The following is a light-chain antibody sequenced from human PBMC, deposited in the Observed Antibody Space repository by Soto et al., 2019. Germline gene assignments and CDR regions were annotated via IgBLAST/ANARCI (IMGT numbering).Light chain of an antibody. J-gene: IGLJ2*01. V-gene: IGLV1-51*01. Sequence: QSVLTQPPSVSAAPGQKVTISCSGSSSNVGKNFLSWYQHVPGKAPKLLIYDNQKRPSGIPDRFSASKSGTSATLDITGLHTGDEADYYCGTWDSSLTIGVIFGGGTKLTVL. CDR1: SSNVGKNF. CDR2: DNQ. CDR3: GTWDSSLTIGVI.